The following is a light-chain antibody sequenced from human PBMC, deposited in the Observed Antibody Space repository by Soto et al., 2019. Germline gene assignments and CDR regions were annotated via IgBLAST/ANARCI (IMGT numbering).Light chain of an antibody. CDR3: QQGYSTPLT. CDR1: LRIGTY. CDR2: AAS. V-gene: IGKV1-39*01. J-gene: IGKJ1*01. Sequence: DIQMTQSPSSLSASVGDRVTITCRASLRIGTYLNWFQQKPGKAPKILIYAASSLHSGVPSRFSGSGSGTDFSLTISSLQPEDFATYYCQQGYSTPLTFGQGTKVEIK.